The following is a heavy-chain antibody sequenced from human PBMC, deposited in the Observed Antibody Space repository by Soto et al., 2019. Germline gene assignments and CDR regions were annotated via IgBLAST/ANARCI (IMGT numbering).Heavy chain of an antibody. J-gene: IGHJ5*02. CDR1: GYTFTGYY. CDR2: INPNSGGT. CDR3: ARVPIAAAGPPAHGWFDP. Sequence: GASVKVSCKASGYTFTGYYMHWVRQAPGQGLEWMGWINPNSGGTNYAQKFQGWVTMTRDTSISTAYMELSRLRSDDTAVYYCARVPIAAAGPPAHGWFDPWGQGTLVTVSS. D-gene: IGHD6-13*01. V-gene: IGHV1-2*04.